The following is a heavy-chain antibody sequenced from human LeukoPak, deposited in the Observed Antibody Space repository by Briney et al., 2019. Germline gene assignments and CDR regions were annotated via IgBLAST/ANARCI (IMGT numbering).Heavy chain of an antibody. CDR1: GHTFTGYY. V-gene: IGHV1-2*02. D-gene: IGHD6-19*01. Sequence: ASVKVSFKASGHTFTGYYMHWVRQAPGQGLEWLGWINPNSGVTNYAQKFQGRITMTRDTSITTVYMELSSLTSDDTAVYYCGSGQWLVGVFYWGQGTLVTVSS. CDR2: INPNSGVT. J-gene: IGHJ4*02. CDR3: GSGQWLVGVFY.